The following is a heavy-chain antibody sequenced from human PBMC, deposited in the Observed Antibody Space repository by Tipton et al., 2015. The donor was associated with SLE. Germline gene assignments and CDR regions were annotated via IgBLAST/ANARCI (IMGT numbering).Heavy chain of an antibody. CDR2: INTYNGNT. D-gene: IGHD4-17*01. J-gene: IGHJ4*02. CDR3: AGETVTGPSYYFDY. V-gene: IGHV1-18*01. CDR1: GYTFTKYG. Sequence: QVQLVQSGAEVKKTGASVKVSCKTSGYTFTKYGISWIRQAPGQGLEWLGWINTYNGNTNYAQKLQGRVTMTTDTSTTTAYLELTSLRSDDSALYYCAGETVTGPSYYFDYWGQGSLVTVSS.